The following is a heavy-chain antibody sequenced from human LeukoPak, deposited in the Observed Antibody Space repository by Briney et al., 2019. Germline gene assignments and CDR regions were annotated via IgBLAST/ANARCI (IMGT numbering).Heavy chain of an antibody. D-gene: IGHD4-17*01. J-gene: IGHJ6*03. CDR1: GYTFTSYG. CDR3: AGMTTVTSYYYYYMDV. V-gene: IGHV1-18*01. Sequence: ASVKVSCKASGYTFTSYGISWVQQAPGQGLEWMGWISAYNGNTNYAQKLQGRVTMTTDTSTSTAYMELRSLRSDDTAVYYCAGMTTVTSYYYYYMDVWGKGTTVTVSS. CDR2: ISAYNGNT.